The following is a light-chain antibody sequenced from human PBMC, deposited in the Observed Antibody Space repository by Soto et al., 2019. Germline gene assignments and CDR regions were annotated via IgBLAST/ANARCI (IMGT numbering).Light chain of an antibody. V-gene: IGKV1-13*02. Sequence: AIPLTQSPSSLSASVGDSVTITCRATQDISNTLAWYQHKPGRGPTLLIFDASTLESGVPSRFTGSGSGTHFTLTISSLQPEDFATYICQQCKGYPITFGQGTRVE. J-gene: IGKJ5*01. CDR3: QQCKGYPIT. CDR1: QDISNT. CDR2: DAS.